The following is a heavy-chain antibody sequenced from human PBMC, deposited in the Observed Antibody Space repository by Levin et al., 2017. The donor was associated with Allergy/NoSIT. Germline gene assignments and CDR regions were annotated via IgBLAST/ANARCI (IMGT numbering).Heavy chain of an antibody. CDR2: IYYSGST. J-gene: IGHJ4*02. D-gene: IGHD3-22*01. CDR3: ARGRDYYDSSGPWYFDY. Sequence: SQTLSLTCTVSGGSISSSSYYWGWIRQPPGKGLEWIGSIYYSGSTYYNPSLKSRVTISVDTSKNQFSLKLSSVTAADTAVYYCARGRDYYDSSGPWYFDYWGQGTLVTVSS. CDR1: GGSISSSSYY. V-gene: IGHV4-39*07.